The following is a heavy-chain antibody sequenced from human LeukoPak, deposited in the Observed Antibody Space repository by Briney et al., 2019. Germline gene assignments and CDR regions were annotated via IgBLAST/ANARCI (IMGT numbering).Heavy chain of an antibody. J-gene: IGHJ6*02. D-gene: IGHD3-22*01. CDR1: GFTFSSYG. CDR3: ARDGYYYDSSGYYYPYYYGMDV. Sequence: QPGGSLRLSCAASGFTFSSYGMHWVRQAPGKGLEWVAVIWYDGSNKYYADSVKGRFTISRDNSKNTLYLQMNSLRAEDTAVYYCARDGYYYDSSGYYYPYYYGMDVWGQGTTVTVSS. CDR2: IWYDGSNK. V-gene: IGHV3-33*01.